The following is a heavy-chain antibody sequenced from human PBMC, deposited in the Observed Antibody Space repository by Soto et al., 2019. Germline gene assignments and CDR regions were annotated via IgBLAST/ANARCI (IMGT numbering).Heavy chain of an antibody. D-gene: IGHD7-27*01. V-gene: IGHV3-53*01. Sequence: GGSLRLSCVVSGFIVSRSHMMWVRQAPGKGLEGVSVIYNHGQINYVDPVKGRFTIARDNSKNTIYLQMSSLKVEDTAVYYCVRVTGAERHWGQGALVTVSS. J-gene: IGHJ4*02. CDR3: VRVTGAERH. CDR2: IYNHGQI. CDR1: GFIVSRSH.